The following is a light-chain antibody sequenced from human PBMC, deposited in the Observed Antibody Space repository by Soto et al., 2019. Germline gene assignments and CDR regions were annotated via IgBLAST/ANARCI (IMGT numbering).Light chain of an antibody. Sequence: QSALTQPASVSGSPGQSITISCTGTTGDVGAYNFVSWYQLHPGKAPKLMIYDASKRPSGVPDRFSASKSGNTASLTISGLQAEDEADYYCCSYAGSFTWVFGGGTKVTVL. CDR2: DAS. J-gene: IGLJ3*02. V-gene: IGLV2-11*01. CDR3: CSYAGSFTWV. CDR1: TGDVGAYNF.